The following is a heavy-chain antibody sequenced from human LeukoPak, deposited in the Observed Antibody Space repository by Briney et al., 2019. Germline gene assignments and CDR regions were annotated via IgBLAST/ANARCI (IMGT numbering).Heavy chain of an antibody. D-gene: IGHD3-9*01. V-gene: IGHV1-2*02. J-gene: IGHJ6*03. CDR1: GYTFTGYY. Sequence: ASVKVSCKASGYTFTGYYMHWVRQAPGQGLEWMGWINPNSGGTNYAQKFQGRVTMTGDTSISTAYMELSRLRSDDTAVYYCARGGRPLRYFDWLLGGYYYYMDVWGKGTTVTVSS. CDR2: INPNSGGT. CDR3: ARGGRPLRYFDWLLGGYYYYMDV.